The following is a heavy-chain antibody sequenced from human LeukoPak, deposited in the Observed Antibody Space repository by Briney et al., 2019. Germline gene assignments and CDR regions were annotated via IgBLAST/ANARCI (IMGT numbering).Heavy chain of an antibody. J-gene: IGHJ6*03. D-gene: IGHD1-26*01. V-gene: IGHV3-23*01. CDR1: GFTFSSYA. CDR2: ISGSGGST. CDR3: ARTVGATDYYYMDV. Sequence: GGSLRLSCAASGFTFSSYAMSWVRQAPGKGLEWVSAISGSGGSTYYADSVKGRFTISRDNSKNTLYLQMNSLRAEDTAVYYCARTVGATDYYYMDVWGKGTTVTVSS.